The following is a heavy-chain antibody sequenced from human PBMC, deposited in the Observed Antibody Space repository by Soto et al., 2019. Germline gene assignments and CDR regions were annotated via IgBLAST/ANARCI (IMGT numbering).Heavy chain of an antibody. J-gene: IGHJ6*02. CDR2: INAYNGDT. CDR1: GYTFTAYP. D-gene: IGHD2-2*01. CDR3: ARDIVPAAIVYGMDV. Sequence: ASVKVSCKASGYTFTAYPVHWVRQAPGQRLEWMGWINAYNGDTNYAQKFQGRVTMTTDTSTSTAYMELRSLRSDDTAVYYCARDIVPAAIVYGMDVWGQGTTVTVSS. V-gene: IGHV1-18*01.